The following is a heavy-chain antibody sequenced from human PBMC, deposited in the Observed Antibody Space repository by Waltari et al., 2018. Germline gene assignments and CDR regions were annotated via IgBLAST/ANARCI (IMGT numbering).Heavy chain of an antibody. V-gene: IGHV4-31*02. Sequence: QQPGEGVGWIGCIYYSGSTYSNPSLKSRVTIAVDTSKNQFSLKLSSVTAADTAVYYCAREYRVRVVINYYYYGMDVWGQGTTVTVSS. D-gene: IGHD3-10*01. CDR3: AREYRVRVVINYYYYGMDV. CDR2: IYYSGST. J-gene: IGHJ6*02.